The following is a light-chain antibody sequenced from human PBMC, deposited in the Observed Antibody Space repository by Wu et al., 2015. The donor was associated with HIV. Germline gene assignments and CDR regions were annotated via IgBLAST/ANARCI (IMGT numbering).Light chain of an antibody. J-gene: IGKJ3*01. CDR1: QNIDTGN. V-gene: IGKV3D-20*02. Sequence: IVLTQSPGTLSLSPGERATLSCRASQNIDTGNLAWYQQKPGQAPRLLIFGASSRATGIPDRFGGSGSGTDFTLTISRLEPEDFAVYYCQQRSTWPFTFSPGTKWISN. CDR3: QQRSTWPFT. CDR2: GAS.